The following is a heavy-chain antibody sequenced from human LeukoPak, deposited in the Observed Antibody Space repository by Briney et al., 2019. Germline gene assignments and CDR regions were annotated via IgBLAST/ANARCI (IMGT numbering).Heavy chain of an antibody. V-gene: IGHV3-9*01. Sequence: GGSLRLSCAASGFTFDDYAMNWVRQAPGKGLEWVSGISWNSGSIGYADSVEGRFTISRDNAKNSLYLQMNSLRAEDTALYYCAKDRGYGSSGYYFIRADAFDIWGQGTMVTVSS. J-gene: IGHJ3*02. CDR2: ISWNSGSI. D-gene: IGHD3-22*01. CDR1: GFTFDDYA. CDR3: AKDRGYGSSGYYFIRADAFDI.